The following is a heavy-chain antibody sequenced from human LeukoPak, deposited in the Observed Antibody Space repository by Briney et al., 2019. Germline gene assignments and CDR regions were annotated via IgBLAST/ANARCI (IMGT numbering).Heavy chain of an antibody. D-gene: IGHD3-22*01. CDR2: INSDGTGT. V-gene: IGHV3-74*01. CDR3: AREQGYYDSSGRKIEYFQH. J-gene: IGHJ1*01. Sequence: PGGSLRLSRAASGFTFSSNWMHWVRQAPGKGLVWVSRINSDGTGTTYADSVKGRFTISRDNVKNSLYLQMNSLRAEDTAVYYCAREQGYYDSSGRKIEYFQHWGQGTLVTVSS. CDR1: GFTFSSNW.